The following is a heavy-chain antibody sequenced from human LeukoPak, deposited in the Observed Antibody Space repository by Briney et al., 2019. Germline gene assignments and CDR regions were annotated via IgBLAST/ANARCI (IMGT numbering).Heavy chain of an antibody. CDR3: AKRSGYTTGWFFDF. J-gene: IGHJ4*02. Sequence: GGSLRLSCAASGFSFSSYAMGWVRQAPGKGLEWVSSISGSGDNTYYAESVKGRFTISRDNSKNTLFLQMNSLRAEDTAVFYCAKRSGYTTGWFFDFWGQGTLVTVSS. CDR2: ISGSGDNT. CDR1: GFSFSSYA. V-gene: IGHV3-23*01. D-gene: IGHD6-19*01.